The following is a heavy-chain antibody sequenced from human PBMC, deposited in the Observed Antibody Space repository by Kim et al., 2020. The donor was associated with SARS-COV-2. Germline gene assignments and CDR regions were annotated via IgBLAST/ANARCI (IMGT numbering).Heavy chain of an antibody. CDR3: ARYLGGERAFDI. Sequence: NPSLNVRVTISLDSSDNQCSLKLASVTAADTAFYYCARYLGGERAFDIWGQGTIVTVSS. J-gene: IGHJ3*02. V-gene: IGHV4-4*09. D-gene: IGHD3-9*01.